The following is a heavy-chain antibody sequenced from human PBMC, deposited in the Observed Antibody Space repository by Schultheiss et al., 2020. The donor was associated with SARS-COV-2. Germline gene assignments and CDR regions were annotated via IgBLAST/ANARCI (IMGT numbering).Heavy chain of an antibody. CDR2: IYYSGST. D-gene: IGHD3-10*01. V-gene: IGHV4-59*12. Sequence: SQTLSLTCTVSGGSISSYYWSWIRQPAGKGLEWIGYIYYSGSTNYNPSLKSRVTISVDTSKNQFSLKLSSVTAADTAVYYCARVRRITMVRGPILGGYYFDYWGQGTLVTVSS. CDR3: ARVRRITMVRGPILGGYYFDY. CDR1: GGSISSYY. J-gene: IGHJ4*02.